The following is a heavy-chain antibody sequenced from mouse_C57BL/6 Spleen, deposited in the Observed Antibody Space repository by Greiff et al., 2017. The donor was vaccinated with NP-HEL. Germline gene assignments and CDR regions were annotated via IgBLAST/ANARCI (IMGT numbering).Heavy chain of an antibody. CDR3: ARSGEDLYYFDY. CDR1: GYTFTSYG. V-gene: IGHV1-81*01. CDR2: IYPRSGNT. D-gene: IGHD1-3*01. J-gene: IGHJ2*01. Sequence: QVHVKQSGAELARPGASVKLSCKASGYTFTSYGISWVKQRTGQGLEWIGEIYPRSGNTYYNEKFKGKATLTADKSSSTAYMELRSLTSEDSAVYFCARSGEDLYYFDYWGQGTTLTVSS.